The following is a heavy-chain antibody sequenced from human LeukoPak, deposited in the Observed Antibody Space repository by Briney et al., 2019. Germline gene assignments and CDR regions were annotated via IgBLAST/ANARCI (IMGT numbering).Heavy chain of an antibody. Sequence: GASVKVSCKASGYTFTSYYMHWVRQAPGQGLEWMGWINPNSGGTNYAQKFQGRVTMTRETSISTAYMELSRLRSDDTAVYSCARDRIAVAVGGRDDRFDYWGQGTLVTVSS. CDR2: INPNSGGT. CDR1: GYTFTSYY. V-gene: IGHV1-2*02. J-gene: IGHJ4*02. CDR3: ARDRIAVAVGGRDDRFDY. D-gene: IGHD6-19*01.